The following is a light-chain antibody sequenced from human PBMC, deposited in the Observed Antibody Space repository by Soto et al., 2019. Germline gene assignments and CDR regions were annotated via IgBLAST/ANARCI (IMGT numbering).Light chain of an antibody. CDR2: GAF. CDR1: QSVSSNY. J-gene: IGKJ5*01. V-gene: IGKV3-20*01. Sequence: EIVLTQSPGTLSLSPGERATFSCRASQSVSSNYLAWYQQKPGQAPRLLIYGAFSRATGIPDRFSGSGSGTDFTLTISRLEPEDFAVYYCQQYGNSIPITFGQGTRLEIK. CDR3: QQYGNSIPIT.